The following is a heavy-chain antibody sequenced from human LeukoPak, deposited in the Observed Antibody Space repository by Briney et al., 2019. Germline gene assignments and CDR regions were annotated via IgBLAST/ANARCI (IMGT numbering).Heavy chain of an antibody. CDR2: IYYSGST. CDR3: ARDIGGQLDY. Sequence: SETLSLTCTVSGGSISSYYWSWIRQPPGKGLEWIGYIYYSGSTNYNPSLKSRVTISVDTSKNQFSLKLSSVTAADTAVYYCARDIGGQLDYWGQGTLVTVSS. CDR1: GGSISSYY. J-gene: IGHJ4*02. V-gene: IGHV4-59*01. D-gene: IGHD1-1*01.